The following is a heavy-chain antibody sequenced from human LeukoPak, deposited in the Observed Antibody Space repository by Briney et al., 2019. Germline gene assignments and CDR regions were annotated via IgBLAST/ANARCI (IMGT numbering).Heavy chain of an antibody. D-gene: IGHD1-14*01. CDR1: RGSISSGSYY. Sequence: PSETLSLTCTVSRGSISSGSYYWGWIRQPPRKGLEWIGSLYDSEITYYNPSLKSRVTISIDTSKNHFSLKVSSVTAADTAVYYCARLSPLSWNHVDCWGQGTLVTVSS. V-gene: IGHV4-39*01. CDR2: LYDSEIT. CDR3: ARLSPLSWNHVDC. J-gene: IGHJ4*02.